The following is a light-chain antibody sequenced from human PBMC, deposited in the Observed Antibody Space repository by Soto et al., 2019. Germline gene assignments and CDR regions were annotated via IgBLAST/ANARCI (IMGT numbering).Light chain of an antibody. CDR2: GAS. Sequence: EIVMTQSPATLSVSPGERATLSCRASQSVSSNLAWYQQKPGQAPRLLIYGASTRATGIPARFSGIGSGTEFTLTICSLQSEDFAVYYCHQYNNWTPWTFGQGTKVEIK. CDR1: QSVSSN. V-gene: IGKV3-15*01. CDR3: HQYNNWTPWT. J-gene: IGKJ1*01.